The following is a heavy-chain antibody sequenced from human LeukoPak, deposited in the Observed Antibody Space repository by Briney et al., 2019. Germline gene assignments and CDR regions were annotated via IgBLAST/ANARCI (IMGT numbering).Heavy chain of an antibody. V-gene: IGHV4-59*01. CDR2: IYYSGTT. CDR1: GGSIDSNS. Sequence: SETLSLTFTVSGGSIDSNSSTWIRQPPGKGLEWIGYIYYSGTTNYNPSLKSRVTMSVDMSKNQFSLKLSSVTAADTAVYYCARRSSSWKNWFDPWGQGTLVTVSS. D-gene: IGHD6-13*01. J-gene: IGHJ5*02. CDR3: ARRSSSWKNWFDP.